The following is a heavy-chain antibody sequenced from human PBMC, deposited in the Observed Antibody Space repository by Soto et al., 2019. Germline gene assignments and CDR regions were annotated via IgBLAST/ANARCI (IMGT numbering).Heavy chain of an antibody. Sequence: QVQLQESGPGLVKPSETLSLTCTVSGGSISSYYWSWIRQPPGKGLEWIGYIYYSGSTNYNPSLKSRVTISVDTSKNQFSLKLSSVTAADTAVYYCASLRGWYEGAFDYWGQGTLVTVSS. CDR3: ASLRGWYEGAFDY. CDR1: GGSISSYY. J-gene: IGHJ4*02. CDR2: IYYSGST. V-gene: IGHV4-59*08. D-gene: IGHD6-19*01.